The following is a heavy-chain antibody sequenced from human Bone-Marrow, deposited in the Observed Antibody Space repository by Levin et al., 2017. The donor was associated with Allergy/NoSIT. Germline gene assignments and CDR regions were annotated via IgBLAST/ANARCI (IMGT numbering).Heavy chain of an antibody. CDR2: IYYRGNT. D-gene: IGHD1-20*01. V-gene: IGHV4-39*01. J-gene: IGHJ5*02. Sequence: SETLSLRCSVSNVSISSNNYYWGWIRQPPGKGLEWIGNIYYRGNTKYNPSLQSRITISVDTSNNELLLQLTSVIAADTAVYYCASVYNWNRGHNWFATWGQGTLVTVSS. CDR1: NVSISSNNYY. CDR3: ASVYNWNRGHNWFAT.